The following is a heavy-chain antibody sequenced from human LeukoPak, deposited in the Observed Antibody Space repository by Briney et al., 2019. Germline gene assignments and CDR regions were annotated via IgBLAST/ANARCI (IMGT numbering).Heavy chain of an antibody. V-gene: IGHV3-74*01. Sequence: GGSLRLSCAASGFTFSNYWMHWVRQAPGRGLVWVSRIKSDGSSTTYADSVKGRFTISRDNAKSTLYLQMNSLRAEDTAVYYCARVGAVAGAFDIWGQGTMVTVSS. D-gene: IGHD6-19*01. J-gene: IGHJ3*02. CDR2: IKSDGSST. CDR1: GFTFSNYW. CDR3: ARVGAVAGAFDI.